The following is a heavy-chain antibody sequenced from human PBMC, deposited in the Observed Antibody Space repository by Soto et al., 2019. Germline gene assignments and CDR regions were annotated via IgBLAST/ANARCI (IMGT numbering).Heavy chain of an antibody. CDR1: GYSFTSYW. V-gene: IGHV5-51*01. D-gene: IGHD3-22*01. CDR3: ARHLSDSSGYYYYYYGMDV. J-gene: IGHJ6*02. Sequence: GESQKISCKGSGYSFTSYWIGWVGQMPGKGLEWMGIIYPGDSDTRYSPSFQGQVTISADKSISTAYLQWSSLKASDTAMYYCARHLSDSSGYYYYYYGMDVWGQGTTVTVSS. CDR2: IYPGDSDT.